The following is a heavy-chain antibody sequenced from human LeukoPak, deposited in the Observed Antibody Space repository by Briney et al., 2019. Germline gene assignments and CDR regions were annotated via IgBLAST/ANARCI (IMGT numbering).Heavy chain of an antibody. D-gene: IGHD1-26*01. V-gene: IGHV4-59*01. CDR3: ARANIVGATLDY. CDR1: GGSISSYY. Sequence: SETLSLTCTVSGGSISSYYWSWIRQPPGKGLEWIGYIYYSGSTNYNPSLKGRVTISVDTSKNQFSLKLSSVTAADTAVYYCARANIVGATLDYWGQGTLVTVSS. J-gene: IGHJ4*02. CDR2: IYYSGST.